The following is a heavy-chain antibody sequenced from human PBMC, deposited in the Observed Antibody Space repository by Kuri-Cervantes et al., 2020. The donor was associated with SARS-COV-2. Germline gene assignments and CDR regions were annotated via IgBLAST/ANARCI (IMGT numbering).Heavy chain of an antibody. Sequence: SETLSLTCAISGDSVSSNSAAWNWIRQSPSRGLEWLGRTYYGSKWYNDYAVSVKSRITINPDTSKNQFSLQLNSVTPEDTAVYYCARSTLPAARYNWFDPWGQGTLVTVSS. CDR1: GDSVSSNSAA. CDR2: TYYGSKWYN. CDR3: ARSTLPAARYNWFDP. V-gene: IGHV6-1*01. J-gene: IGHJ5*02. D-gene: IGHD2-2*01.